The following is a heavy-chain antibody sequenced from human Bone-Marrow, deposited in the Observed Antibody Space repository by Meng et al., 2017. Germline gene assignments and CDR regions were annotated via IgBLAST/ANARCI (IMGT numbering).Heavy chain of an antibody. V-gene: IGHV3-21*01. CDR3: ARAPEYYDYVWGSYRGYYYGMNV. CDR1: GFTFSSYS. Sequence: GESLKISCAASGFTFSSYSMNWVRQAPGKGLEWVSSISSSSSYIYYADSGKGRFTISRDNAKNSLYLQMNSLRAEDTAVYYCARAPEYYDYVWGSYRGYYYGMNVWAQGPS. D-gene: IGHD3-16*02. CDR2: ISSSSSYI. J-gene: IGHJ6*02.